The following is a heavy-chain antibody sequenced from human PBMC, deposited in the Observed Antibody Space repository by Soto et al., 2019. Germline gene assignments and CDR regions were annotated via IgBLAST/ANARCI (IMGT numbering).Heavy chain of an antibody. V-gene: IGHV3-9*01. D-gene: IGHD6-6*01. CDR3: AKDRALKYSSGFYGMDV. Sequence: GGSLSLSLPASAFPLDDHAFHWVRQAPGKGLEWVSGMTWNGGTIAYADSVKGRFTISRDNAKKSLFLQMNSLRAEDTALYYCAKDRALKYSSGFYGMDVWGQGTTVTVSS. J-gene: IGHJ6*02. CDR2: MTWNGGTI. CDR1: AFPLDDHA.